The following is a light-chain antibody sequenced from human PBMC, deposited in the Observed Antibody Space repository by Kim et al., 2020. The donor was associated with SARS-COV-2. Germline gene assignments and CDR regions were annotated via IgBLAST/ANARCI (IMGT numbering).Light chain of an antibody. CDR1: ESLVSINGNFY. CDR2: NSS. Sequence: QPDSSSSRASESLVSINGNFYLSWFQQRPGQSPRRLIYNSSNRDSGVPDRFSGRGSGTDLTLKISRVEAEDVGIYYCLQGAHWPKTFGQGTKLEI. CDR3: LQGAHWPKT. J-gene: IGKJ2*01. V-gene: IGKV2-30*01.